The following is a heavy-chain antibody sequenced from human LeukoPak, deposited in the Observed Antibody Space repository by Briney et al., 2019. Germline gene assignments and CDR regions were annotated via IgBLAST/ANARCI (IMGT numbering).Heavy chain of an antibody. J-gene: IGHJ4*02. V-gene: IGHV3-30*18. CDR2: ISYDGRNK. CDR3: AKGPLRGTAAAIDY. D-gene: IGHD2-2*01. CDR1: GFTFNNYG. Sequence: GGSLRLSCAASGFTFNNYGMHWVRQAPGKGLEWVAVISYDGRNKHYPDSVKGRLTISRDISTDTLWLQMDSLRTEDTAVYYCAKGPLRGTAAAIDYWGQGTLVTVSS.